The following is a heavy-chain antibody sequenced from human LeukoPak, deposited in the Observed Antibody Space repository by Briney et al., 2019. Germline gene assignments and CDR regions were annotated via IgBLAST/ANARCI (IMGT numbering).Heavy chain of an antibody. D-gene: IGHD3-10*01. Sequence: PSETLSLTCTVSGGSISSSSYYWGWIRQPPGKGLEWIGSIYYSGSTYYNPSLKSRVTISVDTSKNQFSLKLSSVTAADTAVYYCARVLGYYGSGSYSRDYFDYWGQGTLVTVSS. CDR2: IYYSGST. J-gene: IGHJ4*02. V-gene: IGHV4-39*07. CDR3: ARVLGYYGSGSYSRDYFDY. CDR1: GGSISSSSYY.